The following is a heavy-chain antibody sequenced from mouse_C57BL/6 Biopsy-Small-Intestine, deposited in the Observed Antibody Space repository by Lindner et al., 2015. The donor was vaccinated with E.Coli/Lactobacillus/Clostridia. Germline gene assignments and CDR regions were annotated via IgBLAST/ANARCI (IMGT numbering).Heavy chain of an antibody. D-gene: IGHD2-5*01. CDR3: ARNSNYGGYAMDY. CDR1: GYTFTNYG. CDR2: IYPRSDNT. Sequence: VQLQESGAELARPGASVKLSCKASGYTFTNYGVSWVKQGTGQGLEWIGEIYPRSDNTYYNEKFKGKATLTADKSSSTAYMELRSLTSEDSAVYYCARNSNYGGYAMDYWGQGTSVTVSS. J-gene: IGHJ4*01. V-gene: IGHV1-81*01.